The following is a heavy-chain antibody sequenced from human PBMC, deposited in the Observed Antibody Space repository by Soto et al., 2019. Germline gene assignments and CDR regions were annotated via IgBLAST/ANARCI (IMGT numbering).Heavy chain of an antibody. Sequence: SETLSLTCAVYGGSFSGYYWSWIRQPPGKGLEWIGEINHSGSTNYNPSLKSRVTISVDTSKNQFSLKLSSVAAADTAVYYCAKTCGGDCSDAFDIWGQGTMVTVSS. J-gene: IGHJ3*02. D-gene: IGHD2-21*02. CDR1: GGSFSGYY. CDR2: INHSGST. V-gene: IGHV4-34*01. CDR3: AKTCGGDCSDAFDI.